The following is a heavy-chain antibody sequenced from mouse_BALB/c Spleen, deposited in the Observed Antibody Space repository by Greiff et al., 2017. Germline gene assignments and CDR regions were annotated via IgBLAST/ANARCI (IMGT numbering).Heavy chain of an antibody. CDR3: ARGITVDLDY. CDR2: IDPENGNT. D-gene: IGHD2-4*01. Sequence: EVKLQQSGAELVRPGALVKLSCKASGFNIKDYYMHWVKQRPEQGLEWIGWIDPENGNTIYDPKFQGKASITADTSSNTAYLQLSSLTSEDTAVYYCARGITVDLDYWGQGTTLTVSS. V-gene: IGHV14-1*02. J-gene: IGHJ2*01. CDR1: GFNIKDYY.